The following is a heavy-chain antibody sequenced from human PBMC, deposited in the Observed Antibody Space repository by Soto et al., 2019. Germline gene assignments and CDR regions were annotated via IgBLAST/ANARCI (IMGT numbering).Heavy chain of an antibody. J-gene: IGHJ5*02. CDR3: ARSGYAPSFDP. CDR2: IYYSGST. D-gene: IGHD3-22*01. Sequence: PSETLSLTCTVSGGSISSYYWSWIRQPPGKGLEWIGYIYYSGSTNYDPSLKSRVTISVDTSKNQFSLKLSSVTAADTAVYYCARSGYAPSFDPWGQGTLVTVSS. CDR1: GGSISSYY. V-gene: IGHV4-59*01.